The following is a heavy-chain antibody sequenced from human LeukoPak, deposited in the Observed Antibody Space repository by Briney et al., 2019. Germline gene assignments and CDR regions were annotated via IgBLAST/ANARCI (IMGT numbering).Heavy chain of an antibody. D-gene: IGHD5-24*01. Sequence: GGSLRLSCAASGFTFSSYSMNWVRQAPGKGLEWVSSISSSSSYIYYADSVKGRFTISRDNAKNSLYLQMNSLRAEDAAVYYCARDVEMATLDAFDIWGQGTMVTVSS. CDR1: GFTFSSYS. V-gene: IGHV3-21*01. J-gene: IGHJ3*02. CDR3: ARDVEMATLDAFDI. CDR2: ISSSSSYI.